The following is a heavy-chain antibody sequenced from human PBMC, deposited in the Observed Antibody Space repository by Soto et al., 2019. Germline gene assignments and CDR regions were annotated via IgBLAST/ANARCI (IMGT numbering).Heavy chain of an antibody. CDR1: GGTFSSYT. Sequence: SVKVSCKASGGTFSSYTISWVRQAPGQGLEWMGRIIPILGIANYAQKFQGRVTITADKSTSTAYMELSSLRSEDTAVYYCARDQCYDSSGYYCNWFDPWGRG. V-gene: IGHV1-69*04. CDR2: IIPILGIA. J-gene: IGHJ5*02. D-gene: IGHD3-22*01. CDR3: ARDQCYDSSGYYCNWFDP.